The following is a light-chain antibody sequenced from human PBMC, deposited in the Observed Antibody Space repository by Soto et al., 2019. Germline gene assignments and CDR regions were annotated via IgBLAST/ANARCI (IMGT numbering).Light chain of an antibody. J-gene: IGKJ1*01. V-gene: IGKV1-39*01. CDR3: QRSYGSPRWT. CDR2: GAS. Sequence: DIQLTQSTSSLSASVGDRVTITCRASQTISIFLNWYQQKPGKAPKLLIYGASTLQGGVPSRFSGSGSGTDFTLTISRLQPEDFATYYCQRSYGSPRWTLSQGTKEDIK. CDR1: QTISIF.